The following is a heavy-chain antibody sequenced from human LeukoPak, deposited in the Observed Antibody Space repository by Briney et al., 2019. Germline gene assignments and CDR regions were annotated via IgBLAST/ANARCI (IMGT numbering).Heavy chain of an antibody. CDR2: IKQDGSEK. CDR3: ARDQWWQLIAVAITSYFDC. D-gene: IGHD6-19*01. CDR1: GFTFSTYW. V-gene: IGHV3-7*01. Sequence: PGGSLRLSCAASGFTFSTYWMSWVRQAPGKGLEWVANIKQDGSEKYYVGSVKGRFTISRDNAKNSLYLQMNSLRAEDTAVYYCARDQWWQLIAVAITSYFDCWGQGTLVTVSS. J-gene: IGHJ4*02.